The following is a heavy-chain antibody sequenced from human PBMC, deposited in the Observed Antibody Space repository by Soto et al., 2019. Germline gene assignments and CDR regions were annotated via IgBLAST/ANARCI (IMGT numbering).Heavy chain of an antibody. J-gene: IGHJ6*02. CDR2: ISGSGGST. Sequence: GGSLRLSCAASGFTFSSYAMSWVRQAPGKGLEWVSAISGSGGSTYYADSVKGRFTISRDNSKNTLYLQMNSLRAEDTAVYYCAKTLGYCSGGSCYTSRLYGMDVWGQGTTVTVSS. D-gene: IGHD2-15*01. CDR1: GFTFSSYA. V-gene: IGHV3-23*01. CDR3: AKTLGYCSGGSCYTSRLYGMDV.